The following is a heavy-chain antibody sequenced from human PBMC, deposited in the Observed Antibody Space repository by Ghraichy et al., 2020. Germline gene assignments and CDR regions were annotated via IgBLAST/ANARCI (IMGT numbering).Heavy chain of an antibody. CDR3: AKGTAAAGIFDF. D-gene: IGHD6-13*01. CDR2: ISAGGGGT. Sequence: GESLNISCAASGFNFSSYAMSWVRQAPGKGLEWVSAISAGGGGTYYADSVKGRFTISRDNSKNTLYLQMNSLRAEDTAVYYCAKGTAAAGIFDFWGQGTLVTVSS. CDR1: GFNFSSYA. J-gene: IGHJ4*02. V-gene: IGHV3-23*01.